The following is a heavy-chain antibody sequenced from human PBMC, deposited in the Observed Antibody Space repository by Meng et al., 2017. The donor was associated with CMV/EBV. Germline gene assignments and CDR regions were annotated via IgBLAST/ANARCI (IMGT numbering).Heavy chain of an antibody. J-gene: IGHJ5*02. CDR1: GFTFSSYA. Sequence: GGSLRLSCAASGFTFSSYAIHWVRQAPGKGLEWVAVISYDGSNKYYADSVKGRFTISRDNSKNTLYLQMNSLRAEDTAMYYCARDRRPNWFDPWGQGTLVTVSS. CDR3: ARDRRPNWFDP. V-gene: IGHV3-30*04. CDR2: ISYDGSNK.